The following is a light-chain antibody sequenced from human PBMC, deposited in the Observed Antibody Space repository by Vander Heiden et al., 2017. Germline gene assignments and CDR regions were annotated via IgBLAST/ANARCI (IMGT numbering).Light chain of an antibody. V-gene: IGLV2-11*01. CDR3: YSYAGSWV. Sequence: QSALTQPRSVSGSPGQSVTISCTGTSSEVGGYNYVSWYQQHTGSHPILMIYDRSTRPPGVPDRFSGAKSGNTASLTIAGREADDEADYYCYSYAGSWVFGGGTKLTVL. CDR1: SSEVGGYNY. CDR2: DRS. J-gene: IGLJ3*02.